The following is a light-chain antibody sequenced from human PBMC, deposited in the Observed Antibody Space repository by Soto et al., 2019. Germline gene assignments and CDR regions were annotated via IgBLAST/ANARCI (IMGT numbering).Light chain of an antibody. CDR3: QQYGSSPPET. CDR2: AAS. CDR1: QSVTSNY. Sequence: EIVLTQSPGTLSLSPGERATLSCRASQSVTSNYLAWYQQKPGQAPRLLIYAASSRATGIPDRFSGSGSGTDFTLTISRLEPEDFAVYYCQQYGSSPPETFGQGTKVEIK. V-gene: IGKV3-20*01. J-gene: IGKJ1*01.